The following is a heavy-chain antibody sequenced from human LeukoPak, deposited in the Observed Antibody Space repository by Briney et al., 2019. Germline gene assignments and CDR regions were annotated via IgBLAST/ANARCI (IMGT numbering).Heavy chain of an antibody. Sequence: SETLSLTCTVSGGSISSYYWSWIRQPPGKGLEWIGYIDYSGSTNYSPSLKSRLTISVDTSKNQFSLKLNSVAAADTAVYYCARDPRDAYWGQGTLVTVSS. J-gene: IGHJ4*02. CDR1: GGSISSYY. CDR3: ARDPRDAY. CDR2: IDYSGST. V-gene: IGHV4-59*12.